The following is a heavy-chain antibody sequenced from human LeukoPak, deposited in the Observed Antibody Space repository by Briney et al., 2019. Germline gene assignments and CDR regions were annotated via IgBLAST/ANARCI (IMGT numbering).Heavy chain of an antibody. Sequence: GGSLRLSCAASGFRFVEYWMSWVRQAPGKGLECVANINQEGSDKHYVDSVKGRLTISRDNAKNSLYVQMNSLRAEDTAVYYCARVSRVGDSSAYRHFDYWGQGILVTVSS. D-gene: IGHD3-22*01. CDR3: ARVSRVGDSSAYRHFDY. V-gene: IGHV3-7*05. CDR2: INQEGSDK. CDR1: GFRFVEYW. J-gene: IGHJ4*02.